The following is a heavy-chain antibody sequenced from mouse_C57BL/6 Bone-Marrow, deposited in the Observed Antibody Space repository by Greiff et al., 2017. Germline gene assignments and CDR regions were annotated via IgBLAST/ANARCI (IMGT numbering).Heavy chain of an antibody. CDR1: GFTFSSYG. Sequence: EVMLVESGGDLVKPGGSLKLSCAASGFTFSSYGMSWVRQTPDKRLEWVATISSGGSYTYYPDSVKGRFTISRDNAKNTLYLQMSSLKSEDTAMYYCARITTVVALYYFDYWGQGTTLTVSS. CDR2: ISSGGSYT. J-gene: IGHJ2*01. D-gene: IGHD1-1*01. V-gene: IGHV5-6*02. CDR3: ARITTVVALYYFDY.